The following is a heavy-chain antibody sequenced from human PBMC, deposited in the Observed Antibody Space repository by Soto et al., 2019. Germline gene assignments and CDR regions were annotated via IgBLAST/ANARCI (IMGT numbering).Heavy chain of an antibody. CDR2: ISGRGDST. CDR1: GFMFKSYA. CDR3: AQDIFYYDTSGYQTFDT. J-gene: IGHJ4*02. V-gene: IGHV3-23*01. D-gene: IGHD3-22*01. Sequence: EGQLLESGGGLVQPGGSLRLSCAASGFMFKSYAMTCVRQATGKGLEWVASISGRGDSTYYADSVKGRFTISRDNSKNTVFLQMNSLRAEDTALYYCAQDIFYYDTSGYQTFDTWGQGTLVTVSS.